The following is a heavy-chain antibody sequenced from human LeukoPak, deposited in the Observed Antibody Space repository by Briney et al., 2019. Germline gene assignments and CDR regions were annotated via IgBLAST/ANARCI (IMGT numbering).Heavy chain of an antibody. V-gene: IGHV1-69*05. CDR1: GGTFSSYA. J-gene: IGHJ4*02. Sequence: GASVKVSCKASGGTFSSYAISWVRQAPGQGLEWMGGIIPIFGTANYAQKFQGRVTITRDTSASTVYMELSSLRSEDTAVYYCAGRPHGSSGYYYPLDYWGQGTLVTVSS. CDR3: AGRPHGSSGYYYPLDY. CDR2: IIPIFGTA. D-gene: IGHD3-22*01.